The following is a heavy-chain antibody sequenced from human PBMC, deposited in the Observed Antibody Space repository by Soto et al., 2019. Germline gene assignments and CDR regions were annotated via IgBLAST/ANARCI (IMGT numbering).Heavy chain of an antibody. Sequence: PGGALRHSCAAPGFTFFSYSLSWVRPGPGEGLEWVSAISGSGGSTYYADSVKGRFTISRDNSKNTLYLQMNSLRAEDTAVYYCAKDQPYVLLWFGEPYYWGQGTLVTVSS. CDR1: GFTFFSYS. V-gene: IGHV3-23*01. CDR3: AKDQPYVLLWFGEPYY. CDR2: ISGSGGST. D-gene: IGHD3-10*01. J-gene: IGHJ4*02.